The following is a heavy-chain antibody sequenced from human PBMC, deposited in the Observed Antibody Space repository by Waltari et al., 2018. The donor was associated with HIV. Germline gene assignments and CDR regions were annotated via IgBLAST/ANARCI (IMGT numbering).Heavy chain of an antibody. J-gene: IGHJ3*02. CDR2: ISSNDSTT. D-gene: IGHD4-17*01. V-gene: IGHV3-48*03. CDR3: ARDIQDDYGDAGAFDI. Sequence: EVQLVQSGGGLGQPGGSLRLSCAASGFTLSSYEMNWVRQAPGKGLEWVSYISSNDSTTYYADSVKGRFTISKAKNSLYLQMNSLRAEDTAVYYCARDIQDDYGDAGAFDIWGQGTMITVSS. CDR1: GFTLSSYE.